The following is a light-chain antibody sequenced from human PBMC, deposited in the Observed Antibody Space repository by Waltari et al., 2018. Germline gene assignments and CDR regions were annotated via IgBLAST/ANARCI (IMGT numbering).Light chain of an antibody. CDR3: QQYYTTPLT. J-gene: IGKJ4*01. CDR2: WAS. CDR1: QSVLYSSNNKNY. V-gene: IGKV4-1*01. Sequence: INCKSSQSVLYSSNNKNYLAWYQQKPGQPPKLLIYWASTRESGVPDRFSGSGSGTDFTLTISSLQAEDVAVYYCQQYYTTPLTFGGGTKVEIK.